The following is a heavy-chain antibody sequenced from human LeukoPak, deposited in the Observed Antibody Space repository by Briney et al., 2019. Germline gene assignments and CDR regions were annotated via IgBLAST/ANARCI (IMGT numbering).Heavy chain of an antibody. Sequence: GASVKVSCKASGYTFTGYYTHWVRQAPGQGLEWMGWINPNSGGTNYAQKFQGRVTMTRDTSISTAYMELSRLRSDDTAVYYCARDDFWSGSNDYWGQGTLVTVSS. V-gene: IGHV1-2*02. CDR3: ARDDFWSGSNDY. J-gene: IGHJ4*02. CDR2: INPNSGGT. CDR1: GYTFTGYY. D-gene: IGHD3-3*01.